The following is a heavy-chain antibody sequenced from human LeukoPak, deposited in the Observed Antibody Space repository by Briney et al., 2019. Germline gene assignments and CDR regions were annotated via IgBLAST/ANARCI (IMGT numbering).Heavy chain of an antibody. CDR3: ATYSNSHYFDY. CDR1: GFSLSNAW. Sequence: KSGGSLRLSCAAPGFSLSNAWMNWVRQAPGKGLEWVGRIKSKAAGGTTDNAAPVKGRFTISRDDAEDTLYLQMNSLKVEDTGVYYCATYSNSHYFDYWGQGTLVTVSS. J-gene: IGHJ4*02. CDR2: IKSKAAGGTT. D-gene: IGHD6-13*01. V-gene: IGHV3-15*01.